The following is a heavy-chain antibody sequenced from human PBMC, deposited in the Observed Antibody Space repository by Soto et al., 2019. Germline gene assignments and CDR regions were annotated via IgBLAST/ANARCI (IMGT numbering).Heavy chain of an antibody. J-gene: IGHJ6*02. CDR3: ARGDNYYGMDV. D-gene: IGHD2-15*01. CDR1: GFSLSNYF. V-gene: IGHV3-30-3*01. Sequence: HVQLVESGGGVVQPGRSLRLSCAASGFSLSNYFMHWVRQAPGKGLEWVASISYDGSNKHYADSVKGRFTISRDNSKNSLDVQMNSLRAEDTAVYRCARGDNYYGMDVWGQGTTVTVSS. CDR2: ISYDGSNK.